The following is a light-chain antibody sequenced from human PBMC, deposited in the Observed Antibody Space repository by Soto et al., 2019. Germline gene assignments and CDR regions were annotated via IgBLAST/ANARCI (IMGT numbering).Light chain of an antibody. J-gene: IGKJ5*01. CDR2: AAS. V-gene: IGKV1D-16*01. CDR1: QGISSW. CDR3: QQYNGCPVT. Sequence: TQLTQSPSSLSATVGDRVTIXXRASQGISSWLVWYQQKPGKAPKIXIYAASSLESGVPSRFSGSGSGTDFTLTISSLQPEDFATYYCQQYNGCPVTFGQGTRVDIK.